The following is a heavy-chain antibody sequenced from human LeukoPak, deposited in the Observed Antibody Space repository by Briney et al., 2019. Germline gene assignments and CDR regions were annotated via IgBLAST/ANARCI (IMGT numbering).Heavy chain of an antibody. Sequence: ASVKVSCKASGYTFTSYYMHWVRQAPGQGLEWMGMINPSGGRTTYAQKFQGRVTMTRDMSTSTVYMELSSLRSEDTAVYYCARSRLWSPRDAFDIWAQGTMVTVSS. CDR3: ARSRLWSPRDAFDI. CDR2: INPSGGRT. CDR1: GYTFTSYY. D-gene: IGHD3-16*01. J-gene: IGHJ3*02. V-gene: IGHV1-46*01.